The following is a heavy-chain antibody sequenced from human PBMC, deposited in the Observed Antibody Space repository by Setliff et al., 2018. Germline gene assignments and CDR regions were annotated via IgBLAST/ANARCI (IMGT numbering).Heavy chain of an antibody. V-gene: IGHV3-21*01. D-gene: IGHD6-25*01. CDR3: ARSPANGGHDAFDI. CDR1: GFTFRTFS. J-gene: IGHJ3*02. CDR2: ISPNSIYI. Sequence: GESLRLSCAASGFTFRTFSMHWVRQAPGKGLEWVSSISPNSIYIYYADSMKGRFTISRDNARDSLYLQMNSLGAEDTAVYYCARSPANGGHDAFDIWGQGTRVTVSS.